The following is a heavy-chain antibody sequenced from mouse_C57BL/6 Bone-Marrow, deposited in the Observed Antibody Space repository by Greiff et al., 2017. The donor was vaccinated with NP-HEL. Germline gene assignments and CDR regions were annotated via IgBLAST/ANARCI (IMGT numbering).Heavy chain of an antibody. CDR3: ARHMGAMDY. V-gene: IGHV5-12*01. J-gene: IGHJ4*01. CDR2: ISNGGGST. CDR1: GFTFSDYY. Sequence: EVKVVESGGGLVQPGGSLKLSCAASGFTFSDYYMYWVRQTPEKRLEWVAYISNGGGSTYYPDTVKGRFTISRDNAKNTLYLQMSRLKSEDTAMYYCARHMGAMDYWGQGTSVTVSS. D-gene: IGHD1-1*02.